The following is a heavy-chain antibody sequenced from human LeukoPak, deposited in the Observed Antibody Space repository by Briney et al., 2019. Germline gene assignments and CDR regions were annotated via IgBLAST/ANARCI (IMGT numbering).Heavy chain of an antibody. D-gene: IGHD3-22*01. V-gene: IGHV1-46*02. Sequence: GASVKVSCKASGYTFNDYHIVWVRQAPGQGLEWMGVIDPSGGSTTYAQKFQARVTLTRDRSTSTVYMELSSLRSEDTAVYYCARGGSSYNDEHEEFDYWGQGTVVTVSS. J-gene: IGHJ4*02. CDR2: IDPSGGST. CDR3: ARGGSSYNDEHEEFDY. CDR1: GYTFNDYH.